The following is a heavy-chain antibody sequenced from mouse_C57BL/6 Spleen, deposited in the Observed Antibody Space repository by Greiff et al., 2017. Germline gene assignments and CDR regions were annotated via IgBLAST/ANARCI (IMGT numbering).Heavy chain of an antibody. CDR2: INPNNGGT. Sequence: VQLQQSGPELVKPGASVKISCKASGYTFTDYYMNWVKQSHGKSLEWIGDINPNNGGTSYNQKFKGKATLTVDKSSSTAYMELRSLTSEDSAVYDCAREYLLRFYYYAMDYWGQGPSVTVAS. J-gene: IGHJ4*01. CDR1: GYTFTDYY. CDR3: AREYLLRFYYYAMDY. D-gene: IGHD1-1*01. V-gene: IGHV1-26*01.